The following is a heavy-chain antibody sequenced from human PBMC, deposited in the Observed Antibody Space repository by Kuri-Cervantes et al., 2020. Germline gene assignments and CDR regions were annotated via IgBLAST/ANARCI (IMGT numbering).Heavy chain of an antibody. D-gene: IGHD3-3*01. V-gene: IGHV1-2*02. J-gene: IGHJ4*02. Sequence: ASVKVSCKASGYTFTGYYMHWVRQAPGQGLEWMGGINPNSGDAHYAQKFQDRVSMTRDTSISTAYMELSRLTSDDTAMYYCARAQGRLYDFWSGSLFDYWGQGTLVTVSS. CDR1: GYTFTGYY. CDR2: INPNSGDA. CDR3: ARAQGRLYDFWSGSLFDY.